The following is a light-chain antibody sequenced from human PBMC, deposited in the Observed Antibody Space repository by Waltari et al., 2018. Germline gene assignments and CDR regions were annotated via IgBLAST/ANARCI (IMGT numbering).Light chain of an antibody. CDR3: QQSYSTPWT. J-gene: IGKJ1*01. V-gene: IGKV1-39*01. CDR1: QTISSY. CDR2: AAS. Sequence: DIQMTQSPSSLSASVGDRVTITCRAGQTISSYLNWYQQKPGKAPKLLIYAASSLQSGVPSRFSGSGSGTDFTLTISSLQPEDVATYYCQQSYSTPWTFGQGTKVEIK.